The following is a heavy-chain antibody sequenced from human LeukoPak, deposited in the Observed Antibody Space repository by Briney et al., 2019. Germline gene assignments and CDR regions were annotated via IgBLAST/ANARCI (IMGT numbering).Heavy chain of an antibody. Sequence: ASETLSLTCTVSGGSISSHYWNWIRRPPGKGLEWFGYIYHSGSTNYNPSLKSRVTISVDTSKNQFSLKVSSVTAADTAVYYCARDSGSYTFDYWGQGTLVTVSS. CDR2: IYHSGST. V-gene: IGHV4-59*11. CDR1: GGSISSHY. CDR3: ARDSGSYTFDY. J-gene: IGHJ4*02. D-gene: IGHD1-26*01.